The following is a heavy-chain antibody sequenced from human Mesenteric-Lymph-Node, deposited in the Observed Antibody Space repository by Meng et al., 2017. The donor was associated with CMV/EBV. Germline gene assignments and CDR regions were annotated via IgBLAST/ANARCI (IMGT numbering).Heavy chain of an antibody. Sequence: GESLKISCAASGFTFSGSAMHWVRQASGKGLEWVGLIRSKANNYATAYAASVKGRFTISRDDSKNTAYLQMNTLKTEDTAVYYCTRHRSSTSCYPGDAFDIWGQGTMVTVSS. CDR2: IRSKANNYAT. V-gene: IGHV3-73*01. CDR1: GFTFSGSA. CDR3: TRHRSSTSCYPGDAFDI. J-gene: IGHJ3*02. D-gene: IGHD2-2*01.